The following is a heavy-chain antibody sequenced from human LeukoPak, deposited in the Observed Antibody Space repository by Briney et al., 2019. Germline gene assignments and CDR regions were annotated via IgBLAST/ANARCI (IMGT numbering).Heavy chain of an antibody. CDR2: IDADGSST. D-gene: IGHD1-7*01. Sequence: PGGSLRLSCAASGFTFNSYCMHWVRQAPGKGLVWVSRIDADGSSTMYADSVKGRFTISRDNAKNTVYLQMNSLRAEDTALYYCVRDLNFNIDYWGQGTLVSVPS. CDR3: VRDLNFNIDY. CDR1: GFTFNSYC. V-gene: IGHV3-74*03. J-gene: IGHJ4*02.